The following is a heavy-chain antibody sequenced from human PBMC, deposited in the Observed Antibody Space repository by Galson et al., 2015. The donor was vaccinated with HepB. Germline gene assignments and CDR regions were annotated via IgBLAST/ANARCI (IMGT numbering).Heavy chain of an antibody. Sequence: SLRLSCAASGFTFSRYFMSWVRQAPGEGLEWLANIKQDGSERNYVGSVKGRFTISRDNARNTLYLQMNSLRAEDTAIYYCYCGSQDYWGQGTLVTVSS. CDR1: GFTFSRYF. V-gene: IGHV3-7*01. CDR3: YCGSQDY. CDR2: IKQDGSER. J-gene: IGHJ4*02. D-gene: IGHD2-21*01.